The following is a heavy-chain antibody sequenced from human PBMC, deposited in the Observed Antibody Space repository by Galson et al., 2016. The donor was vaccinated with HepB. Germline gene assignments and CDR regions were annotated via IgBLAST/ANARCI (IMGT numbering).Heavy chain of an antibody. J-gene: IGHJ1*01. CDR2: IYSGGST. V-gene: IGHV3-66*01. Sequence: SLRLSCAASGFTVTSNYMSWVRQAPGKGLEWVSIIYSGGSTYFADSVKGRFTISRDNSKNPLYLQMNRLRAEDTAVYYCARGKENEYFQPWGQGTLVTVSS. CDR1: GFTVTSNY. CDR3: ARGKENEYFQP.